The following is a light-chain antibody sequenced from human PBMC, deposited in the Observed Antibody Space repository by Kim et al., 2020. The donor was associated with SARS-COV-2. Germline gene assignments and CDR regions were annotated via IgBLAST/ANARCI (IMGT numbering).Light chain of an antibody. CDR2: NDN. CDR1: RSNIGSNT. CDR3: ATWDNSLKGWL. Sequence: GQKVTVSCSGSRSNIGSNTVNWFQQVPGTAPNLLIYNDNQRPAGVPDRVSGSKSGTSASLAISGLQSEDEGHYYCATWDNSLKGWLFGGGTQLTVL. V-gene: IGLV1-44*01. J-gene: IGLJ3*02.